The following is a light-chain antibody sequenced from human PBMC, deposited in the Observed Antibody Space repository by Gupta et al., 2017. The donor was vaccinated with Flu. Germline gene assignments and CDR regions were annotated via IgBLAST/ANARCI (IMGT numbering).Light chain of an antibody. V-gene: IGKV1-39*01. J-gene: IGKJ1*01. CDR1: QLISNY. Sequence: PSSLSASVGDTVTITCRASQLISNYLNWYQHKPGQVPKLLIYTASTLQSGVPPRFSGSGSGTDFTLTIDSLQPEDFATYYCQQSFSDHRTFGQGTRVDFK. CDR3: QQSFSDHRT. CDR2: TAS.